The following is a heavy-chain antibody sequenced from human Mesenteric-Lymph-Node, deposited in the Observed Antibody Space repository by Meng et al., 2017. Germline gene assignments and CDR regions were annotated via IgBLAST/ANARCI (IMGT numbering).Heavy chain of an antibody. V-gene: IGHV6-1*01. J-gene: IGHJ4*02. Sequence: LRLSCAISGDSVSSNNAAWNWIRQSPSRGLEWLGRTYYRSKWYFDYAVSVRSRITIIPDTSKNHFSLQLNSVTPEDTAVYYCARGSGFDYWGQGTLVTVSS. CDR1: GDSVSSNNAA. CDR3: ARGSGFDY. CDR2: TYYRSKWYF. D-gene: IGHD3-10*01.